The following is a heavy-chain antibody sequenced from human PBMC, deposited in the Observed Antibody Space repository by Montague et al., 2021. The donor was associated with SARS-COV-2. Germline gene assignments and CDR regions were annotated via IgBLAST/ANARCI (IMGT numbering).Heavy chain of an antibody. J-gene: IGHJ4*02. CDR2: N. V-gene: IGHV6-1*01. CDR3: ARTSDSSDY. Sequence: NDYAVSVKSRITINPDTSKNQISLQLNSVTPEYTAVYYCARTSDSSDYWGQGTLVTVSS. D-gene: IGHD4-11*01.